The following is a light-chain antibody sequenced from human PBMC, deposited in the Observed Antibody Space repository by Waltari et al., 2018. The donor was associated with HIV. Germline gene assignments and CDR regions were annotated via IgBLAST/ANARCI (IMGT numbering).Light chain of an antibody. J-gene: IGLJ3*02. V-gene: IGLV8-61*01. Sequence: QTVVTQEPSSSVSPGGTVTLTFGFSSGPACPLYYPSWYQQTPGQAPRTLIYSTNTRSSGVPDRFSGSILGNKAALTITGAQADDESDYYCVLYMGSGLRVFGGGTKLTVL. CDR3: VLYMGSGLRV. CDR1: SGPACPLYY. CDR2: STN.